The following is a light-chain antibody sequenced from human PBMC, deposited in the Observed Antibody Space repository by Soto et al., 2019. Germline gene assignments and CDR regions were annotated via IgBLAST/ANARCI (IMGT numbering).Light chain of an antibody. CDR2: DVS. CDR3: SSYTSSSTDV. Sequence: QSALTQPASVYGSPGQSITISCTGTSSDVGGYNYVSWYQQHPGRAPKLMIYDVSIRPSGVSNRFSGSKSGNTASLAISGLQAEDEADYYCSSYTSSSTDVFGTGTKVTVL. CDR1: SSDVGGYNY. J-gene: IGLJ1*01. V-gene: IGLV2-14*01.